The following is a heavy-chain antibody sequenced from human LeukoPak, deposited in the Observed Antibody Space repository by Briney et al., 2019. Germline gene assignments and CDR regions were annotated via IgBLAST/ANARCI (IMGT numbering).Heavy chain of an antibody. J-gene: IGHJ5*02. CDR2: LFYDGTT. CDR1: GGSINDPNYY. Sequence: SETLSLTCNVFGGSINDPNYYWGWIRQSPGRTLEWIGSLFYDGTTYYNPSLKSRVTISVDTSKNQFSLKLSSVTAADTAVYYCARITDYYDSSGYYGVKWFDPWGQGTLVTVSS. V-gene: IGHV4-39*07. CDR3: ARITDYYDSSGYYGVKWFDP. D-gene: IGHD3-22*01.